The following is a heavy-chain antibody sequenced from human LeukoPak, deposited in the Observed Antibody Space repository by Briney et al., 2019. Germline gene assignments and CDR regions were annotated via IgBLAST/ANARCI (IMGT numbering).Heavy chain of an antibody. CDR3: ARDWGCDY. D-gene: IGHD3-16*01. Sequence: PGGSLRLSCAASGFTFSNYAIHCVRQAPGKGLEWVAVISNDGTCKNYADSVKGRFTISRDNSKNTLYLQMDSLRVDDTAVYYCARDWGCDYWGQGTLVTVSS. V-gene: IGHV3-30-3*01. CDR2: ISNDGTCK. CDR1: GFTFSNYA. J-gene: IGHJ4*02.